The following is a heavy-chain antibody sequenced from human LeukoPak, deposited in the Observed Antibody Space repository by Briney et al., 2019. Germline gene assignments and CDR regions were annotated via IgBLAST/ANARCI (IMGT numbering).Heavy chain of an antibody. CDR1: GYTFTSYD. CDR2: MNPNSGNT. D-gene: IGHD3-22*01. Sequence: ASVKVSCKASGYTFTSYDINWVRQATGQGLEWMGWMNPNSGNTGYAQKFQGRVTMTRNTSISTAYMELSSLRSEDTAVYYCARGRPGSSGYYQDAFDIWGQGTMVTVSS. CDR3: ARGRPGSSGYYQDAFDI. J-gene: IGHJ3*02. V-gene: IGHV1-8*01.